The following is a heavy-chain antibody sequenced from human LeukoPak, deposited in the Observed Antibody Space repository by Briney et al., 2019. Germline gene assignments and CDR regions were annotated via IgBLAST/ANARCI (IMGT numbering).Heavy chain of an antibody. CDR1: GFTFSNYW. Sequence: TGGSVRLSCAASGFTFSNYWMHWVRQAPGKGLVWVSRINSDGSSTTYADSVKGRFTISRDNAKNTLYLQMNSLRAEDTAVHYCARRDCSGGTCYSAYWGQGTLVTVSS. D-gene: IGHD2-15*01. CDR2: INSDGSST. J-gene: IGHJ4*02. CDR3: ARRDCSGGTCYSAY. V-gene: IGHV3-74*03.